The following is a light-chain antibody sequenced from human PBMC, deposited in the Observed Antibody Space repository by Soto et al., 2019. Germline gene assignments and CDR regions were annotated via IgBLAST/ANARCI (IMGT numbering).Light chain of an antibody. CDR3: AAWDDSLDGII. V-gene: IGLV1-44*01. CDR2: NNN. J-gene: IGLJ2*01. Sequence: QLVLTQPPSASGTPGQWVTISCSGRSSNIGSNTVNWYQQHLPGTAPKLLIHNNNQRPSGVPDRFSGSKSGTSASLAISGLQSEDEADYYCAAWDDSLDGIIFGGGTKVTVL. CDR1: SSNIGSNT.